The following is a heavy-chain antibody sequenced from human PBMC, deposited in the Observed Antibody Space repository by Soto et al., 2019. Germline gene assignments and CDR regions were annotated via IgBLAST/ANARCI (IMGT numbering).Heavy chain of an antibody. CDR1: GFSLSTYHMG. CDR3: AHAGDYDLLTFDH. J-gene: IGHJ4*02. Sequence: QITLKESGPTLVRPAQTLTLTCDFSGFSLSTYHMGVAWIRQPPGKALEWLALIYWDDDKRYSPSLKDRLAISKDPSSNQVALTITNIAPGDSATYFCAHAGDYDLLTFDHWGPGTLVTVSS. CDR2: IYWDDDK. V-gene: IGHV2-5*02. D-gene: IGHD4-17*01.